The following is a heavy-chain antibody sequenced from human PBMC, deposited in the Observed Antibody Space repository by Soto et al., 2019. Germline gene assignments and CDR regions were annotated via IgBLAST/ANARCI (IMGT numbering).Heavy chain of an antibody. CDR3: ARDEQQLARFDY. CDR1: GGSFSGYY. D-gene: IGHD6-13*01. Sequence: SETLSLTCAVYGGSFSGYYWSWIRQPPGKGLEWIGEINHSGSTNYNPSLKSRVTISVDTSKNQFSLKLSSVTAAVTAVYYCARDEQQLARFDYWGQGTLVTVSS. V-gene: IGHV4-34*01. CDR2: INHSGST. J-gene: IGHJ4*02.